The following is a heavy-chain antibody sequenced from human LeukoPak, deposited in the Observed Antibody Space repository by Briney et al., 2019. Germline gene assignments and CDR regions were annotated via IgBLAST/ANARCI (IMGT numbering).Heavy chain of an antibody. CDR2: VHLDGRN. J-gene: IGHJ4*02. CDR1: GGFVTSTNW. D-gene: IGHD3-16*01. CDR3: AREVVFYRLLFY. Sequence: PSETLSLPCDVSGGFVTSTNWWAWVRQPPGKGLEWMGEVHLDGRNNYNPSLKSRLIMSVDLPENHSSLKLSAVTAADTAVFYCAREVVFYRLLFYSGEGTLVSVSS. V-gene: IGHV4-4*02.